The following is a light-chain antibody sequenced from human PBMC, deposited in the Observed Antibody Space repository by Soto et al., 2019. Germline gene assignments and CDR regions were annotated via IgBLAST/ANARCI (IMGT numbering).Light chain of an antibody. V-gene: IGLV1-44*01. J-gene: IGLJ2*01. CDR2: SNN. CDR1: SSNIGSNA. CDR3: AAWDVSLNDVV. Sequence: QLVLTQPPSASGTPGQRVTISCSGSSSNIGSNAVYWYQQLPGTAPTLLIYSNNQRPSGVPDRFSGSKSGTSASLAISGLQSEDEAHYYCAAWDVSLNDVVFGGGTKLTVL.